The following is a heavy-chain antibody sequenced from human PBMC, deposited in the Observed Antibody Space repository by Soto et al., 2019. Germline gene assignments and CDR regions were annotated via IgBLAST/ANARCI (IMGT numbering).Heavy chain of an antibody. V-gene: IGHV3-11*01. CDR3: AGEITMVRGVIIKGSSYNWFDP. D-gene: IGHD3-10*01. Sequence: QVQLVESGGGLVKPGGSLRLSCAASGFTFSDYYMSWLRQAPGKGLAWVSYISSSGSTIYYADSVKGRFTISRDNAKNAQYLQMNSLRAEDTAVYYCAGEITMVRGVIIKGSSYNWFDPWGQGTLVTVSS. CDR1: GFTFSDYY. CDR2: ISSSGSTI. J-gene: IGHJ5*02.